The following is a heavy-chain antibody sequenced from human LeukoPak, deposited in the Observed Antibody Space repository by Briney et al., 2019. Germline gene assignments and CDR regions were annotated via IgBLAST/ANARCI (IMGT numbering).Heavy chain of an antibody. CDR2: ISGSGDNT. CDR1: GFTVSSNY. CDR3: AKMKGHPLPKYYMDV. V-gene: IGHV3-23*01. J-gene: IGHJ6*01. Sequence: GRSPRLSCAASGFTVSSNYMSWVRRTPGKGLEWVSGISGSGDNTLYADSVKGRFTISRDNSKNTLYLEMNSLRAEDTAIYYCAKMKGHPLPKYYMDVWGQGTTVTVSS. D-gene: IGHD1-26*01.